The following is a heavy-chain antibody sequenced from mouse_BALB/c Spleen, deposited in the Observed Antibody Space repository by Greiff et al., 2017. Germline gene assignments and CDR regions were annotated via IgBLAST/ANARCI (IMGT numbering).Heavy chain of an antibody. J-gene: IGHJ3*01. V-gene: IGHV1-9*01. CDR3: ARGGYDGLGFAY. Sequence: QVQLQQSGAELMKPGASVKISCKATGYTFSSYWIEWVKQRPGHGLEWIGEILPGSGSTNYNEKFKGKATLTSDKSSSTAYMELSSLTSEDSAVYYCARGGYDGLGFAYWGQGTLVTVSA. D-gene: IGHD2-2*01. CDR2: ILPGSGST. CDR1: GYTFSSYW.